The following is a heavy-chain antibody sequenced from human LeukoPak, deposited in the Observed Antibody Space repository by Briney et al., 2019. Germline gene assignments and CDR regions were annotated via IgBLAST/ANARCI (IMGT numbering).Heavy chain of an antibody. J-gene: IGHJ4*02. V-gene: IGHV3-30*03. CDR2: ISYDGSNK. CDR3: ASHYYFDY. CDR1: GFTFSSYG. Sequence: GGSLRLSCAASGFTFSSYGMHWVRQAPGKGLEWVAVISYDGSNKCYADSVKGRFTISRDNSKNTLYLQMNSLRAEDTAVYYCASHYYFDYWGQGTLVTVSS.